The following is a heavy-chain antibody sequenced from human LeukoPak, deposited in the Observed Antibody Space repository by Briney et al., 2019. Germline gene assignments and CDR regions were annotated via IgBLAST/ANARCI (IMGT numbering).Heavy chain of an antibody. D-gene: IGHD2-21*02. CDR3: AKARGICGGDCYSNRYGMDV. CDR1: GFTVSSDY. CDR2: VYSGGNT. J-gene: IGHJ6*02. Sequence: GGSLRLSCTASGFTVSSDYMSWVRQAPGKGLEWVSVVYSGGNTYYADSVKGRFTISRDNSKNTLYLQMNSLRAEDTAVYYCAKARGICGGDCYSNRYGMDVWGQGTTVTVSS. V-gene: IGHV3-66*01.